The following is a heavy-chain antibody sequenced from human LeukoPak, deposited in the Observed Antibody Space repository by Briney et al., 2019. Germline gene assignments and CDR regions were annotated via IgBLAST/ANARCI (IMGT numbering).Heavy chain of an antibody. V-gene: IGHV1-69*13. J-gene: IGHJ3*02. Sequence: SVKVSCKASGGTFSSYAISWVRQAPGQGLEWMGGIIPIFGTANYAQKFQGRVTITADESTSTAYMELSSLRSEDTAVYYCAREGGTMVRGVINAFDIWGQGTMVTVAS. D-gene: IGHD3-10*01. CDR3: AREGGTMVRGVINAFDI. CDR2: IIPIFGTA. CDR1: GGTFSSYA.